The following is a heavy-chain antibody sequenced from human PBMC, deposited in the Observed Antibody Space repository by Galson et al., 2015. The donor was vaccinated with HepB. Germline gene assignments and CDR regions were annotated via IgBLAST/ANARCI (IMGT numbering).Heavy chain of an antibody. CDR2: IYNSGST. D-gene: IGHD2-15*01. Sequence: TLSLTCTVSGGSISSNGYYWSWIRQHPGKGLEWIGYIYNSGSTYYSPSLKSRVSMSVDTSKNQFSLRLTSVTAADTAFYSCARVKTEDRLDYWGQGTLVTVSS. CDR3: ARVKTEDRLDY. V-gene: IGHV4-31*03. CDR1: GGSISSNGYY. J-gene: IGHJ4*02.